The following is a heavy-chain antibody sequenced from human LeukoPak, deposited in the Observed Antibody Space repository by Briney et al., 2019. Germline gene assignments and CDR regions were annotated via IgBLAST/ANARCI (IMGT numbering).Heavy chain of an antibody. V-gene: IGHV4-39*01. J-gene: IGHJ4*02. Sequence: SETLSLTCTVSGGSISSSSYYWDWIRQPPGKGLEWIGSIYYSGSTYYNPSLKSRVTISVDTSKNQFSLKLSSVTAADTAVYHCARVAVAGAPYFDFWGQGTLVTVSS. CDR2: IYYSGST. CDR3: ARVAVAGAPYFDF. D-gene: IGHD6-19*01. CDR1: GGSISSSSYY.